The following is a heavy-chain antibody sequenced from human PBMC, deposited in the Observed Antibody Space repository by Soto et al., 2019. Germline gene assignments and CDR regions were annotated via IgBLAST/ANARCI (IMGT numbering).Heavy chain of an antibody. D-gene: IGHD2-21*02. CDR1: GYTFSKYG. Sequence: QVQLVQSGAEVKKPGASVKVSCKTSGYTFSKYGITWIRQAPGQGLEYMGWISTYNGNTDYAQKLQGRVTMTTDTSTNTAYMELRSPRSDDTAVFFCATDGVVTASPFGYWGQGTLVTVSS. V-gene: IGHV1-18*01. J-gene: IGHJ4*02. CDR2: ISTYNGNT. CDR3: ATDGVVTASPFGY.